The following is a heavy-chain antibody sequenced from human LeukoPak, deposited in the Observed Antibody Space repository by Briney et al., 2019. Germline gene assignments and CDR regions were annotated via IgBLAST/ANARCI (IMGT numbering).Heavy chain of an antibody. D-gene: IGHD3-3*01. Sequence: SETLSLTCTVSGGSISSNYWSWIRQPAGKGLEWIGRIYTSRSTNYNPSLQSRVTMSVDTSKNQFSLKLSSVTAADTAVYYCARELTILVSYYYMDVWGNGTTVTVSS. J-gene: IGHJ6*03. CDR2: IYTSRST. CDR3: ARELTILVSYYYMDV. V-gene: IGHV4-4*07. CDR1: GGSISSNY.